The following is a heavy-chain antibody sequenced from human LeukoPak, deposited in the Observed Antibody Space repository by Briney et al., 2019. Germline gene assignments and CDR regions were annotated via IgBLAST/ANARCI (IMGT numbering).Heavy chain of an antibody. CDR1: GYTFTGYF. D-gene: IGHD3-16*01. CDR3: AREKAGEFDP. J-gene: IGHJ5*02. CDR2: FKPQSGGT. Sequence: ASVKVSCMASGYTFTGYFLQWVRPARGQGLYWWGWFKPQSGGTNDAQNHQSRINMTQDTAISTAYIERSRLRCDDTAVYYCAREKAGEFDPWGQGTLVSVSS. V-gene: IGHV1-2*02.